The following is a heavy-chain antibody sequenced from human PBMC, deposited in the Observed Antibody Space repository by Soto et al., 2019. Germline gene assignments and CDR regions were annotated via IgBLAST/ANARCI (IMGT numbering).Heavy chain of an antibody. Sequence: QLQLQESGPGLVKPSETLSLTCTVSGGSISSSSYYWGWIRQPPGKGLEWIGSIYYSGSTYYNPSLKSRVTISVDTSKNQFSLKLSSVTAADTAVYYCARHGDLAVAIDYWGQGTLVTVSS. CDR2: IYYSGST. V-gene: IGHV4-39*01. D-gene: IGHD6-19*01. J-gene: IGHJ4*02. CDR1: GGSISSSSYY. CDR3: ARHGDLAVAIDY.